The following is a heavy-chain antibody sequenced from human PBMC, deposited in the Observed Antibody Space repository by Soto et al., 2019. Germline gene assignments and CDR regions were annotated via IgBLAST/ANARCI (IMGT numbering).Heavy chain of an antibody. CDR1: GYTFTSYD. J-gene: IGHJ4*02. V-gene: IGHV1-8*01. CDR2: MNPNSGNT. Sequence: QVQLVQSGAEVKKPGASVKVSCKASGYTFTSYDINWVRQATGQGLAWMGWMNPNSGNTGYAQKFQGRVTMTRNTSLSTAYMALSILISEDTAVYYGARENVGDSGLGYWGQGTLITVSS. D-gene: IGHD2-21*02. CDR3: ARENVGDSGLGY.